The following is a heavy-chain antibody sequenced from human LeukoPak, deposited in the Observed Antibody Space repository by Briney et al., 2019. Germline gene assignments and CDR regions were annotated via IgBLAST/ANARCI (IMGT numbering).Heavy chain of an antibody. J-gene: IGHJ6*02. CDR2: IKQDGSEK. D-gene: IGHD2-15*01. Sequence: PGGSLRLSCAASGFTFSSYWMSWVRQAPGKGLEWVANIKQDGSEKYYVDSVKGRFTISRDNAKNSLYLQMNSLRAEDTAVYYCARDSLFVDCSGGSCYLVPLIYGMDVWGQGTTVTVSS. CDR1: GFTFSSYW. CDR3: ARDSLFVDCSGGSCYLVPLIYGMDV. V-gene: IGHV3-7*01.